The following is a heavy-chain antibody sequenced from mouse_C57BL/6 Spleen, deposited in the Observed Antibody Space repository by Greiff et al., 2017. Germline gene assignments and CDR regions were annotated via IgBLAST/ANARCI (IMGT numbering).Heavy chain of an antibody. V-gene: IGHV1-64*01. CDR1: GYTFTSYW. Sequence: QVQLQQPGAELVKPGASVTLSCKASGYTFTSYWMHWVKQRPGQGLEWIGMIHPNSGSTNYNEKFKSKATLTVDKSSSTAYMQLSSLTSEDSAVYYCARYHYGSTFAYWGQGTLVTVSA. D-gene: IGHD1-1*01. J-gene: IGHJ3*01. CDR2: IHPNSGST. CDR3: ARYHYGSTFAY.